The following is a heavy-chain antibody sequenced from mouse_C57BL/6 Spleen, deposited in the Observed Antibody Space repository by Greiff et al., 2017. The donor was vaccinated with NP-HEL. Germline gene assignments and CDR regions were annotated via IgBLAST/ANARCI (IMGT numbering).Heavy chain of an antibody. CDR1: GYAFSSSW. J-gene: IGHJ4*01. V-gene: IGHV1-82*01. D-gene: IGHD2-4*01. CDR2: IYPGDGDT. CDR3: ARSYDYDGLYAMDY. Sequence: VQLQQSGPELVKPGASVKISCKASGYAFSSSWMNWVKQRPGKGLEWIGRIYPGDGDTNYNGKFKGKATLTADKSSSTAYMQLSSLTSEDSAVYFCARSYDYDGLYAMDYWGQGTSVTVSS.